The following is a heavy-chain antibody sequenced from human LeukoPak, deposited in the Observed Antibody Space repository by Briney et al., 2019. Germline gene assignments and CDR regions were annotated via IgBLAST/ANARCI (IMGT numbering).Heavy chain of an antibody. CDR1: GYTFTSYD. CDR2: MNPNSGNT. J-gene: IGHJ3*02. V-gene: IGHV1-8*01. CDR3: AKSLYYYDSSGYYLAFDI. D-gene: IGHD3-22*01. Sequence: ASVKVSCKASGYTFTSYDINWVRQATGQGLEWMGWMNPNSGNTGYAQKLQGRVTMTTDTSTSTAYMELRSLRSDDTAVYYCAKSLYYYDSSGYYLAFDIWGRGTMVTVSS.